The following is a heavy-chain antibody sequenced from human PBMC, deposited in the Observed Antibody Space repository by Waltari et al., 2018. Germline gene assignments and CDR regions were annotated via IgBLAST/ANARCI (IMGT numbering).Heavy chain of an antibody. Sequence: QLQLQQWGAGLLKPSEPLSLTCAVYGGSFSGYYWLWIRQPPGQGLVWIGEINHSGSTNYNPSLKSRVTISVDTSKNQFSLKLSSVTAADTAVYYCARGGRRITIFGVVTAFGYYGMDVWGQGTTVTVSS. V-gene: IGHV4-34*01. J-gene: IGHJ6*02. CDR3: ARGGRRITIFGVVTAFGYYGMDV. CDR2: INHSGST. D-gene: IGHD3-3*01. CDR1: GGSFSGYY.